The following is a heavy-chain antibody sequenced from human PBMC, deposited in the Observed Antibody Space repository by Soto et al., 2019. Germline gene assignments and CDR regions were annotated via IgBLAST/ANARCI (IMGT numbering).Heavy chain of an antibody. CDR3: AKETNAYEINF. V-gene: IGHV3-30-3*01. J-gene: IGHJ4*02. CDR1: GFIFSGYA. CDR2: ISYDGNTQ. D-gene: IGHD3-9*01. Sequence: QVQLVESGGGVVQPGGSLRLSCAASGFIFSGYAMHWVRQAPGKGLEWVAVISYDGNTQYYADSGKCRFTVSRDNSNNLLYVEMNNLRDEDTAMYYCAKETNAYEINFWGQGTLVTVSP.